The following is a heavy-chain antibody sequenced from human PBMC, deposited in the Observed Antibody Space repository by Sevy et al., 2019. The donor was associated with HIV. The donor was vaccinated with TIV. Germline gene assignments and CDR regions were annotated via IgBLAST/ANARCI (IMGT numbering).Heavy chain of an antibody. CDR3: TRGTQGTPGD. J-gene: IGHJ4*02. Sequence: GGSLRLSCLFSGFTFSSDWMHCVRQVPGKGLFCVCRINSDGASTYYADAVKGLFTISRDKVRNTLYLQMNSLRVDDAAVYFCTRGTQGTPGDWGQGPQLTVSS. V-gene: IGHV3-74*01. CDR2: INSDGAST. CDR1: GFTFSSDW.